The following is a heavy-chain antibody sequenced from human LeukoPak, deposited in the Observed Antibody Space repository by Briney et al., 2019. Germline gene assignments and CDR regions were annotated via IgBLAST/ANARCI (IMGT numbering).Heavy chain of an antibody. Sequence: SGPALVKPTQTLTLTCTFSGFSLSTSKMCVNFIRQPPGKALEWLARIDWDDDEYYGTSLRPRLTISKDTSKNQVVLTMTNMDPVDTATYYCARIIAGPDYFDSWGQGTLVTVSS. V-gene: IGHV2-70*11. D-gene: IGHD2-21*01. J-gene: IGHJ4*02. CDR3: ARIIAGPDYFDS. CDR1: GFSLSTSKMC. CDR2: IDWDDDE.